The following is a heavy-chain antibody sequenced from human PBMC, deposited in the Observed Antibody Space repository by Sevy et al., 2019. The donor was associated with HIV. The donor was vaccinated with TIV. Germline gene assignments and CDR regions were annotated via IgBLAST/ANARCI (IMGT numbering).Heavy chain of an antibody. CDR2: ISGISNYI. J-gene: IGHJ3*02. D-gene: IGHD6-6*01. CDR1: GFTFSSYS. CDR3: ARGVQTYDAFDI. Sequence: GGSLRLSCAASGFTFSSYSINWVRQAPGKGLEWVSSISGISNYIYYADSVKGRFTISRDNAKNSLYLQMNSLRAEDTAVYYCARGVQTYDAFDIWGQGTMVTVSS. V-gene: IGHV3-21*01.